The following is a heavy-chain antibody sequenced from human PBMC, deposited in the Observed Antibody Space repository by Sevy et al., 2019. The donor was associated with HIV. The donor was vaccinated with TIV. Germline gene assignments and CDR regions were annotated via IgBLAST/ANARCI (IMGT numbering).Heavy chain of an antibody. Sequence: GGSLRLSCAASGFSFSTDAMTWVRQAPGKGLEWVSGISGSGTSTYYTDSVKGRFTISRDNSKNTVYLQMNNLRAEDTAVYYCGKVSIFGVGGFYDYWGQGTLVTVSS. V-gene: IGHV3-23*01. J-gene: IGHJ4*02. CDR2: ISGSGTST. D-gene: IGHD3-3*01. CDR3: GKVSIFGVGGFYDY. CDR1: GFSFSTDA.